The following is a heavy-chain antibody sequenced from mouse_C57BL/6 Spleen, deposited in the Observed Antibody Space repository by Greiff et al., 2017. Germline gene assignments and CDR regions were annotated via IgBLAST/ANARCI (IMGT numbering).Heavy chain of an antibody. J-gene: IGHJ3*01. CDR2: ISGGGGNP. Sequence: EVQLVESGGGLVKPGGSLKLSCAASGFTFSSYTMSWVRQTPEKRLEWVATISGGGGNPYYPDSVKGRFTISRDNAKNTLYLQMSSLRSEDTALYYCARRVGFADWGQGTLVTVSA. CDR1: GFTFSSYT. D-gene: IGHD1-1*01. V-gene: IGHV5-9*01. CDR3: ARRVGFAD.